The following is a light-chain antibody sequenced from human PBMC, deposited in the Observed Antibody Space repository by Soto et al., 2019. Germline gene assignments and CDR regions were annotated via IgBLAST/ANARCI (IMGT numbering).Light chain of an antibody. CDR3: QHRNNWLGT. Sequence: EIVLTQSPATLSLSPGERATLSCRASQSVGSFLAWYQQKSGQAPRLLIYDASNRAPGIPARFSGSGSGTDFPPPISSLEPEDFAVYYCQHRNNWLGTFGPGTKVDIK. CDR1: QSVGSF. CDR2: DAS. V-gene: IGKV3-11*01. J-gene: IGKJ3*01.